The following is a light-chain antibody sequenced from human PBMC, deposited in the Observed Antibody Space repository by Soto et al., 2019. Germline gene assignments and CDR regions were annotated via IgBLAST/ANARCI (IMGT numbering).Light chain of an antibody. Sequence: DIQMTQSPSSLSASVGDRVTISCQASQDISNYLNWYQHKEGKAPKLLIYDAFKLETGVPSRFSGSGSWTDFTLTISSLQTEDIAKDYCQKYDSLPLTFGPGTKVDIK. CDR3: QKYDSLPLT. J-gene: IGKJ3*01. CDR2: DAF. CDR1: QDISNY. V-gene: IGKV1-33*01.